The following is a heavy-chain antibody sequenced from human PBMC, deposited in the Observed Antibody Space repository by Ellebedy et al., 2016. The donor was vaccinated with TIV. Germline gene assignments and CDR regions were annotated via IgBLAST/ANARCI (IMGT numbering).Heavy chain of an antibody. CDR3: SRGWSTPDS. CDR2: IRSTGSDK. J-gene: IGHJ4*02. Sequence: PGGSLRLSCAASGFTFSNYNMTWVRQSPGKGLEWVSSIRSTGSDKYYAESVQCRFTISRDNAQDTLFLQMNSLRAEDKAVYFCSRGWSTPDSWGQGTLVIVSS. V-gene: IGHV3-21*06. CDR1: GFTFSNYN. D-gene: IGHD2-15*01.